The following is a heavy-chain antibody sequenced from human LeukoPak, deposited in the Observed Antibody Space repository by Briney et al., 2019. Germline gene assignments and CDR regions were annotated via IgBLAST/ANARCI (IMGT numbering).Heavy chain of an antibody. Sequence: GGSLRLSCAASRFTFSSYAMSWVRQAPGKGLEWVSTISDSGGSTYYADSVKGRFTISRDNSKNTLYLQMNSLRAEDTAVYYCARAVGYCSSTSCFPRYYYYYGMDVWGQGTTVTVSS. CDR1: RFTFSSYA. D-gene: IGHD2-2*01. J-gene: IGHJ6*02. CDR3: ARAVGYCSSTSCFPRYYYYYGMDV. CDR2: ISDSGGST. V-gene: IGHV3-23*01.